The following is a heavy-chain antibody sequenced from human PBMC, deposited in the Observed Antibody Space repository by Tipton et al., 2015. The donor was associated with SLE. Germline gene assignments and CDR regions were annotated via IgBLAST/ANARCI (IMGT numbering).Heavy chain of an antibody. V-gene: IGHV4-34*01. CDR1: GGSLSGYY. CDR3: AREPVYYYYYMDV. Sequence: GLVKPSETLSLTCGVYGGSLSGYYWSWVRQSPGKGLEWIGEINEYGSTNYNPSLKSRVTISVDTSKNQFSLKLSSVTAADTAVYYCAREPVYYYYYMDVWGKGTTVTVSS. CDR2: INEYGST. J-gene: IGHJ6*03.